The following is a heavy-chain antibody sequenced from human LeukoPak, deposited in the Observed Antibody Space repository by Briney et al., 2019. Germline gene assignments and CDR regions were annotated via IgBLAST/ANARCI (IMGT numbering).Heavy chain of an antibody. D-gene: IGHD3-22*01. J-gene: IGHJ4*02. CDR2: INPNSGGT. Sequence: ASVKVSCKASGYTFTSYAMNWVRQAPGQGLEWMGWINPNSGGTNYAQKFQGRVTMTRDTSTSTVYMELRSLRSDDTAVYYCARSPHHYYDSSGYVPFDYWGQGTLVTVSS. CDR1: GYTFTSYA. CDR3: ARSPHHYYDSSGYVPFDY. V-gene: IGHV1-2*02.